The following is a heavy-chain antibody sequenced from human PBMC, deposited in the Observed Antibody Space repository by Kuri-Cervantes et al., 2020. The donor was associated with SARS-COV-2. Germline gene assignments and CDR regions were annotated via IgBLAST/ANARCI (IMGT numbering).Heavy chain of an antibody. CDR2: INPSGGST. D-gene: IGHD1-26*01. J-gene: IGHJ3*02. V-gene: IGHV1-46*03. CDR3: ARASVGATNRFAFDI. Sequence: GESLKISCKVFGYTLIDSSMHWVRQAPGQGLEWMGIINPSGGSTTYAQKFQGRVTMTRDTSTSTVYMELSSLRSEDTAVYYCARASVGATNRFAFDIWGQGTMVTVSS. CDR1: GYTLIDSS.